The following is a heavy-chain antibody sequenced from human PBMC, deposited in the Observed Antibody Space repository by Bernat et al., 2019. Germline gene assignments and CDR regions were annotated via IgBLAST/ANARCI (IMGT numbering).Heavy chain of an antibody. CDR1: GGSISSYY. V-gene: IGHV4-59*01. D-gene: IGHD3-3*01. J-gene: IGHJ4*02. Sequence: QVQLQELGPGQVKPSETLSLTCTVSGGSISSYYWSWIRQPPGKGLEWIGYIYYSGSTNYNPSLKSRVTISVDTSKNQFSLKLSSVTAADTAVYYCASPAGEWFQIDYWGQGTLVTVSS. CDR2: IYYSGST. CDR3: ASPAGEWFQIDY.